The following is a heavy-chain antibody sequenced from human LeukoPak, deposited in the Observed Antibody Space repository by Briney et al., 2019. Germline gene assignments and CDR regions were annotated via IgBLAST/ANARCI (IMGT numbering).Heavy chain of an antibody. J-gene: IGHJ6*02. D-gene: IGHD6-13*01. CDR3: AKAASSSWPSYQYGMDV. CDR1: GFIFGSYS. Sequence: GGSLRLSCAASGFIFGSYSMSWVRQAPGKGLGWVSVITGSGKNTYYADSVKGRFTISKDNSKNTVYLQMNDLRVDDTAVYYCAKAASSSWPSYQYGMDVWGQGTTVTVSS. V-gene: IGHV3-23*01. CDR2: ITGSGKNT.